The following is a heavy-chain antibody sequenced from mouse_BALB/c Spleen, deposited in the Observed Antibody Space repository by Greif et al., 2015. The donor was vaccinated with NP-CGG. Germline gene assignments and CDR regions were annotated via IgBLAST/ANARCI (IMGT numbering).Heavy chain of an antibody. CDR3: ARVDYYGYGY. CDR1: GYSFTGYY. Sequence: EVQLQQSGPELVKPGAPVKISCKASGYSFTGYYMHWVKQSNVKSLEWIGRINPYNGATSYNQNFKDKASLTVDKSSSTAYMELHSLTSEDSAVYYCARVDYYGYGYWGQGTTLTVSS. V-gene: IGHV1-31*01. CDR2: INPYNGAT. J-gene: IGHJ2*01. D-gene: IGHD1-2*01.